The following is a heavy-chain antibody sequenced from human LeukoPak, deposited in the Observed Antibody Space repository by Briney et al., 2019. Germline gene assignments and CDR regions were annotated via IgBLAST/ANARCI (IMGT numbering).Heavy chain of an antibody. Sequence: HTGGSLRLSCEASGFTFSSYWISWVRQAPGKGLEWVANIKTDGSEKYYVDSVKGRFTISRDNAKNSLYLQMNSLRAEDTAVYYCARDYTGYFPWGQGTLVIVSS. V-gene: IGHV3-7*03. CDR1: GFTFSSYW. J-gene: IGHJ5*02. CDR3: ARDYTGYFP. D-gene: IGHD3-9*01. CDR2: IKTDGSEK.